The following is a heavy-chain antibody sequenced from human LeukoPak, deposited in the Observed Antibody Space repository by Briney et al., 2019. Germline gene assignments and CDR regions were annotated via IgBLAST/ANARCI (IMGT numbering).Heavy chain of an antibody. D-gene: IGHD3-16*02. J-gene: IGHJ4*02. Sequence: GGSLRLSCAASGFTFSDYYMSWIRQAPGKGREWVSYISSSSSYTNYADSVKGRFTISRDNAKNSLYLQMNSLRAEDTAVYYCARGGAGYPIDYWGQGTLVTVSS. V-gene: IGHV3-11*06. CDR2: ISSSSSYT. CDR3: ARGGAGYPIDY. CDR1: GFTFSDYY.